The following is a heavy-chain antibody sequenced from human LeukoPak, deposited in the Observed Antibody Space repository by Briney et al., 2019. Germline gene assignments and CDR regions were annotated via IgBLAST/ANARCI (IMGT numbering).Heavy chain of an antibody. CDR2: ISYDGSNK. CDR3: ARDPRYSYGLVPGYFDY. Sequence: QPGGSLRVSCAASGFTFSSYAMHWVRQAPGKGLEWVAVISYDGSNKYYADSVKGRFTISRDNSKNTLYLQMNSLRAEDTAVYYCARDPRYSYGLVPGYFDYWGQGTLVTVSS. J-gene: IGHJ4*02. CDR1: GFTFSSYA. V-gene: IGHV3-30*04. D-gene: IGHD5-18*01.